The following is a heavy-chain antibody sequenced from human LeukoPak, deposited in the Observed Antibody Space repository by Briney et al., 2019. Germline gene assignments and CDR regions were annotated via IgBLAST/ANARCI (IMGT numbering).Heavy chain of an antibody. V-gene: IGHV1-18*01. Sequence: ASVKVSCKASGYTFTSYGISWVRQAPGQGLEWMGWISAYNGNTNYAQKLQGRVTMTTDTSTSTAYMELRSLRSDDTAVYYCARDNPNPHYCDSSGSYDAFDIWGQGTMVTVSS. J-gene: IGHJ3*02. CDR2: ISAYNGNT. CDR3: ARDNPNPHYCDSSGSYDAFDI. D-gene: IGHD3-22*01. CDR1: GYTFTSYG.